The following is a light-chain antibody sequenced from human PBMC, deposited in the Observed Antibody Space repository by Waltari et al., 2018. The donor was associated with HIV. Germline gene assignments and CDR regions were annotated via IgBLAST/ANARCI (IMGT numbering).Light chain of an antibody. V-gene: IGKV3-11*01. CDR1: QSVSSY. CDR3: QQRSNWPVT. Sequence: EIVLTQSPATLSFSPGETATPSCRASQSVSSYLAWYQQKPGQAPRLLIYDASNRATGIPGRFSGSGSGTDFTLTISSLEPEDFAVYYCQQRSNWPVTFGQGTKVEIK. J-gene: IGKJ1*01. CDR2: DAS.